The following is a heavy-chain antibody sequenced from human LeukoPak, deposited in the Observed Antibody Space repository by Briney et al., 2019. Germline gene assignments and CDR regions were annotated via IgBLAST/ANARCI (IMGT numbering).Heavy chain of an antibody. CDR2: IIPILGIA. D-gene: IGHD3-10*01. CDR3: ARDLIRFGALYGMDV. Sequence: SVKVSCKASGGTFSSYAISWVRQAPGQGLEWMGRIIPILGIANYAQKFQGRVTITADKSTSTAYMELSSLRSEDTAVYYCARDLIRFGALYGMDVWGQETTVTVSS. CDR1: GGTFSSYA. J-gene: IGHJ6*02. V-gene: IGHV1-69*04.